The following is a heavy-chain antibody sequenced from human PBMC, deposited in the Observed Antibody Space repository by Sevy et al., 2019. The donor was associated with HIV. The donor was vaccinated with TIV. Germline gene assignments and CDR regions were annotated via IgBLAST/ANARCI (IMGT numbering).Heavy chain of an antibody. V-gene: IGHV3-64D*06. D-gene: IGHD3-9*01. CDR3: VKDRIETILWSKGDWFDP. J-gene: IGHJ5*02. CDR1: GFIFSNYA. Sequence: GGSLRLSCSASGFIFSNYAMHWVRQAPGKRLEYVSGLSSHNAGSTYYADSVNGRFTISRDNSKNTLYLQMTSLRTEDTAVYYCVKDRIETILWSKGDWFDPWGQGTLVTVSS. CDR2: LSSHNAGST.